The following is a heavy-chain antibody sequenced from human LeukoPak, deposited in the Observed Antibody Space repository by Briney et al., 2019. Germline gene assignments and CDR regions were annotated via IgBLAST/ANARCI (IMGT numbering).Heavy chain of an antibody. Sequence: SQTLSLTCTVSGGSISSGGYYWSWIRQHPGKGLEWIGYIYYSGSTYYNPSLKSRLTRSVDTSKNQFSLKLNSVTAADTAVYYCARDQGDLWFRDGSITHYYYGMDVWGQGTTVTVPS. V-gene: IGHV4-31*03. CDR1: GGSISSGGYY. J-gene: IGHJ6*02. D-gene: IGHD3-10*01. CDR3: ARDQGDLWFRDGSITHYYYGMDV. CDR2: IYYSGST.